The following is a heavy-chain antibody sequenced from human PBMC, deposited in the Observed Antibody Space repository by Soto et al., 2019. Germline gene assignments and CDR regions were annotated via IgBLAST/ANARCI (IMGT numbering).Heavy chain of an antibody. CDR2: IYRGGIT. CDR3: AIGNPDWFDP. CDR1: GYSISSGLY. Sequence: SETLSLTCAVSGYSISSGLYWGWTRQPPGKGLEWIGTIYRGGITYYNPSLKSRVTISIDTSKNHFSLRLSSVTATDTAVYFCAIGNPDWFDPWGQGTLVTVSS. D-gene: IGHD1-1*01. V-gene: IGHV4-38-2*01. J-gene: IGHJ5*02.